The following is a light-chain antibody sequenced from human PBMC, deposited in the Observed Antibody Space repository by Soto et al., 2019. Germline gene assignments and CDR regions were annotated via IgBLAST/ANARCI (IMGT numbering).Light chain of an antibody. Sequence: EIVMTHSPATLSVTPGERATLSCRASQSVSSNLAWYQQKRGQAPRLLIYGASTRSTGIPARFSGSGSGTEFTLTISSLQSEDFAVYYCQQYNNRPPRTFGQGTKVDI. CDR2: GAS. J-gene: IGKJ1*01. V-gene: IGKV3-15*01. CDR1: QSVSSN. CDR3: QQYNNRPPRT.